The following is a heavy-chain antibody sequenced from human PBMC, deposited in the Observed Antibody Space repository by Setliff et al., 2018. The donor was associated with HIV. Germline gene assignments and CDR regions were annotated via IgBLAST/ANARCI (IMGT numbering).Heavy chain of an antibody. Sequence: PGGPLRLSCAASGFTIDDYGMSWVRQVPGKGLEWVSGITSNGGSTGYVDSVKGRFTIFRDNSKKSLYLQMNSLRAEDTALYFCARDYYYMSNAFDMWGQGTMVTVSS. D-gene: IGHD3-22*01. V-gene: IGHV3-20*04. CDR2: ITSNGGST. J-gene: IGHJ3*02. CDR1: GFTIDDYG. CDR3: ARDYYYMSNAFDM.